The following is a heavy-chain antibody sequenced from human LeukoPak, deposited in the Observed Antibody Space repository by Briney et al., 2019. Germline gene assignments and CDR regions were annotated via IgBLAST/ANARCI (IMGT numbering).Heavy chain of an antibody. Sequence: GGSLRLSCAASGFTFSSYVMSWVRQAPGKGLEWVSALSSSGGSTYYADSVKDRFTISRDNAKNSLYLQMNTLRAEDTAVYYCARDPGYGSDWYFDLWGRGTLVTVSS. CDR1: GFTFSSYV. V-gene: IGHV3-23*01. D-gene: IGHD3-10*01. CDR2: LSSSGGST. CDR3: ARDPGYGSDWYFDL. J-gene: IGHJ2*01.